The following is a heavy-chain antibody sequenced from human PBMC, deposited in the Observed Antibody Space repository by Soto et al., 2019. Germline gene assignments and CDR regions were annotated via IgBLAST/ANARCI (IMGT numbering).Heavy chain of an antibody. CDR3: AKSAKYHSLFDH. D-gene: IGHD2-15*01. Sequence: TLSLTCTVAGCSISSGGYYWSWIRQHPGKGLEWIGYIYYSGSTYYNPSLKSRVTISVDTSKNQFSLKLSSVTAADTAVYYCAKSAKYHSLFDHWGQGTLVTVSS. J-gene: IGHJ5*02. CDR2: IYYSGST. V-gene: IGHV4-31*03. CDR1: GCSISSGGYY.